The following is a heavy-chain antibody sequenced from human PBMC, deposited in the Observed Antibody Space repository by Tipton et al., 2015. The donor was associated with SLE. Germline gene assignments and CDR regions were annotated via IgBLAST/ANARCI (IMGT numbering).Heavy chain of an antibody. CDR1: GGSISSYH. J-gene: IGHJ3*02. V-gene: IGHV4-59*01. D-gene: IGHD4-23*01. Sequence: LRLSCTVSGGSISSYHWNWIRQPPGKGLEWIGYIYYSGSTNYNPSLKSRVTISVNTSKNQLSLKLSSVTAADTAVYYCARERDYGGNWDIWGQGTMVTVSS. CDR2: IYYSGST. CDR3: ARERDYGGNWDI.